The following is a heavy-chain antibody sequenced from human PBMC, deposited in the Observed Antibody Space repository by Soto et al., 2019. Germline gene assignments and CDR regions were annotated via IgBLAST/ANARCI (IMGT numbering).Heavy chain of an antibody. CDR3: AKVKGRIWFGEFLLDAFDI. CDR1: GFTFSSYA. J-gene: IGHJ3*02. D-gene: IGHD3-10*01. CDR2: ISGSGGST. V-gene: IGHV3-23*01. Sequence: EVQLLESGGGLVQPGGSLRLSCAASGFTFSSYAMSWVRQAPGKGLEWVSAISGSGGSTYYADSVKGRFTISRDNSKNTLYLQMNSLRAEDTAVYYCAKVKGRIWFGEFLLDAFDIWGQGTMVTVSS.